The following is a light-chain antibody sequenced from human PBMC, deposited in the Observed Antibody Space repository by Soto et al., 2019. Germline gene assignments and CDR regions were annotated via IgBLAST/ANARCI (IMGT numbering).Light chain of an antibody. V-gene: IGKV1-33*01. J-gene: IGKJ3*01. CDR1: HDITSY. CDR2: VAS. CDR3: QKCDYLPI. Sequence: DIQMTQSPSSLSASVGDRVTITCQASHDITSYLNWYQHKPGKAPKLLIYVASILEAGVPSRFSGSGSGTHFTFTISSLQPEDVATYYCQKCDYLPIFGPGTTVYFK.